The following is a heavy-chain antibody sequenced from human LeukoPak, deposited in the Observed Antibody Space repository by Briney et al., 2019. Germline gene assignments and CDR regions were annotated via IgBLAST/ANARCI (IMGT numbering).Heavy chain of an antibody. CDR3: AKGGEGGSHRYFEY. V-gene: IGHV3-30*18. CDR2: ILYDGSHE. Sequence: QPGGSLRLSCAASGFTFSSYWMHWVRQAPGKGLVWVTFILYDGSHEYYADSVKGRFTSSRDNSKNTLYLQMNSLRPEDTAVYYCAKGGEGGSHRYFEYWGQGTLVTVSS. CDR1: GFTFSSYW. J-gene: IGHJ4*02. D-gene: IGHD1-26*01.